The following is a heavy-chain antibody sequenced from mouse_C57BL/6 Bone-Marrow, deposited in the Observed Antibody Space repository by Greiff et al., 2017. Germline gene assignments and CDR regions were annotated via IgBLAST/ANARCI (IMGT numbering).Heavy chain of an antibody. V-gene: IGHV1-74*01. CDR1: GYTFTSYW. J-gene: IGHJ2*01. D-gene: IGHD4-1*01. CDR2: IHPSDSDT. Sequence: QVHVKQPGAELVKPGASVKVSCKASGYTFTSYWMHWVKQRPGQGLEWIGRIHPSDSDTYYNQKFKGKATLTVDTSSSTAYMQLSSLTSEDAAVYYCAIGELGRGDWGQGTTLTVAS. CDR3: AIGELGRGD.